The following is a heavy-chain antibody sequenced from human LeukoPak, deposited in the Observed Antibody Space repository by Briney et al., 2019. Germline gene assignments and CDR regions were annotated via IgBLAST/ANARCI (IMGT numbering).Heavy chain of an antibody. Sequence: PSETLSLTCTVSGDSISRYYWSWIRQPAGKGLEWIGRIYNSGSTNYNPSLKSRVTMSVDTSKNQFSLKLSSVTAADTAMYYCARDSYYWGQGTLVTVSS. CDR2: IYNSGST. CDR1: GDSISRYY. V-gene: IGHV4-4*07. CDR3: ARDSYY. J-gene: IGHJ4*02.